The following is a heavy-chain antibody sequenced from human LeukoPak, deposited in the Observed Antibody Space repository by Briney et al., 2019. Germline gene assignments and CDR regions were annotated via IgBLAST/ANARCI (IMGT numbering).Heavy chain of an antibody. CDR2: IYYSGST. CDR1: GFTFSDYY. Sequence: PGGSLRLSCAASGFTFSDYYMSWIRQPPGKGLEWIGSIYYSGSTYYNPSLKSRVTISVDTSKNQFSLKLSSVTAADTAVYYCAKQLAENYGDLFDYWGQGTLVTVSS. CDR3: AKQLAENYGDLFDY. D-gene: IGHD4-17*01. J-gene: IGHJ4*02. V-gene: IGHV4-39*01.